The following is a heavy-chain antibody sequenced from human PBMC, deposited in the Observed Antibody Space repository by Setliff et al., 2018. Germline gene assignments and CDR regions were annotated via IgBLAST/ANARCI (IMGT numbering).Heavy chain of an antibody. Sequence: SETLSLTCTVSGGSISSHYWSWIRQPPGKGLEWIGEINHSGSTNYNPSLKSRVTISVDTSKNQFSLKLSSVTAADTALYYCTVYNTGSSKDHYWGQGTPVTSPQ. J-gene: IGHJ4*02. D-gene: IGHD2-8*02. V-gene: IGHV4-34*01. CDR1: GGSISSHY. CDR3: TVYNTGSSKDHY. CDR2: INHSGST.